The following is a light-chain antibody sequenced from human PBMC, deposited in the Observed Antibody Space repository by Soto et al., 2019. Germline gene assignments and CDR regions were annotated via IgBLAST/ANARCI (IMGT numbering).Light chain of an antibody. CDR2: NTN. V-gene: IGLV8-61*01. CDR1: SGSVSTSFY. Sequence: QAVVTQEPSFSVSPGGTVTLTCGLSSGSVSTSFYPSWYQQTPGQAPRTLIYNTNTLSSGVPDRFSGPILGNKAALTITGAQADDESDYYCLLYVGSGIWVFGGGTKLTVL. J-gene: IGLJ3*02. CDR3: LLYVGSGIWV.